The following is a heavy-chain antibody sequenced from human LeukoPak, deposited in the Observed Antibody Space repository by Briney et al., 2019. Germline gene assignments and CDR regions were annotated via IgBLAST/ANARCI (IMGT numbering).Heavy chain of an antibody. CDR3: ARTYYYGSASNDY. Sequence: GSPRLSCAASGFTFGTYAMNWVRQAPGKGLEWVSSISRSGRGIYYADSVRGRFTISRDNARDSLHLQMNSLRVEDTAVYYCARTYYYGSASNDYWGQGTLVTVSS. V-gene: IGHV3-21*01. D-gene: IGHD3-10*01. CDR2: ISRSGRGI. J-gene: IGHJ4*02. CDR1: GFTFGTYA.